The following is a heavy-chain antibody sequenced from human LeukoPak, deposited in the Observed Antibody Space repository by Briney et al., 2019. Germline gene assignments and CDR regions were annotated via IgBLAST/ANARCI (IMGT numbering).Heavy chain of an antibody. D-gene: IGHD1-26*01. CDR2: IVVGSGNT. CDR3: AADPQWEPTVFAFDI. J-gene: IGHJ3*02. Sequence: GTSVKVSCKASGFTFTSSAMQWVRQARGQRLEWIGWIVVGSGNTNYAQKFQERVTITRAMSTSTAYMELSSLRSEDTAVYYCAADPQWEPTVFAFDIWGQGTMVTVSS. CDR1: GFTFTSSA. V-gene: IGHV1-58*02.